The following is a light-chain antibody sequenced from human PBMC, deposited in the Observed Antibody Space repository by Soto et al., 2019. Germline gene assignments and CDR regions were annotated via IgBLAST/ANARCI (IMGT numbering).Light chain of an antibody. CDR2: AAS. V-gene: IGKV1-8*01. Sequence: AIRMTQSPSSFSASTGARVTITCRASQGISSYLAWYQQKPGKAPNLLIYAASSLQSGVPSRFSGSGSGTDFTLNIRCLQSEDFATYYCQQYYSYPHTFGQGTNVEIK. CDR3: QQYYSYPHT. J-gene: IGKJ1*01. CDR1: QGISSY.